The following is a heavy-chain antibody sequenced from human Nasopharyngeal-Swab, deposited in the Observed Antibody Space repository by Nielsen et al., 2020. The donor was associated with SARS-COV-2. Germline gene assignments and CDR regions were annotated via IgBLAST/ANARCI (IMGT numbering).Heavy chain of an antibody. Sequence: IRRRPGKGLEWVAVIWYDGSNKYYADSVKGRFTISRDNSKNTLYLQMNSLRAEDTAVYYCARDGDILTGLSLDYWGQGTLVTVSS. J-gene: IGHJ4*02. CDR3: ARDGDILTGLSLDY. D-gene: IGHD3-9*01. CDR2: IWYDGSNK. V-gene: IGHV3-33*01.